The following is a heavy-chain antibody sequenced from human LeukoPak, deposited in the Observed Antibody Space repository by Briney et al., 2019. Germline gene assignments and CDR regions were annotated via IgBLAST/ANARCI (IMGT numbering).Heavy chain of an antibody. D-gene: IGHD2-8*02. CDR2: IFPSGGEI. Sequence: GGSLRLSCAASGFTFSTFAMIWVRQPPGKGLEWVSSIFPSGGEIHYADSVRGRFTISRDNSKSTLSLQMNSLRAEDTAIYYCATYRQVLLPFESWGQGTQVTVSS. V-gene: IGHV3-23*01. CDR1: GFTFSTFA. J-gene: IGHJ4*02. CDR3: ATYRQVLLPFES.